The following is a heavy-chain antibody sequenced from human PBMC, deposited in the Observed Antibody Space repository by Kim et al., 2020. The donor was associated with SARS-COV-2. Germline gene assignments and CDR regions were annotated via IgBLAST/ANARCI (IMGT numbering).Heavy chain of an antibody. CDR3: ATTPGEAYFEH. D-gene: IGHD1-26*01. J-gene: IGHJ4*02. CDR2: IKRDGSHI. Sequence: GGSLILSCAASGFAFSSYWMSWVRQAPGKGLEWVANIKRDGSHINYVDSVKGRFTISRDNAKTSVYLQMNSLRAEDTAVYYCATTPGEAYFEHWGQGALV. V-gene: IGHV3-7*01. CDR1: GFAFSSYW.